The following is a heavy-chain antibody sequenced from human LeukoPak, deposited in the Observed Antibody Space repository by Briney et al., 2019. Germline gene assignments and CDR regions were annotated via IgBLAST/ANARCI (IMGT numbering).Heavy chain of an antibody. J-gene: IGHJ4*02. Sequence: GGSLRLSCGASGFTFSDYLMDWDRQTPGKGLEWVARIRVNASSYTTEYAASVEGRFIISRDDSKSSLYLQMNSLKSEDTAVYYCAAGARGSAPFDYWGQGTPVTVSS. CDR1: GFTFSDYL. V-gene: IGHV3-72*01. D-gene: IGHD6-19*01. CDR3: AAGARGSAPFDY. CDR2: IRVNASSYTT.